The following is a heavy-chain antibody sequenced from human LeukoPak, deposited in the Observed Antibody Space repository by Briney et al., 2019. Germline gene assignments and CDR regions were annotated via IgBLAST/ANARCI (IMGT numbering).Heavy chain of an antibody. D-gene: IGHD6-19*01. J-gene: IGHJ4*02. CDR1: GYSISSGYY. CDR3: ARHVSVAVTNFFDY. V-gene: IGHV4-38-2*02. Sequence: SETLSLTCTVSGYSISSGYYWGWIRQPPGKGLEWIGAIHHSGGTYYNPSLKSRVTIPIDTSKNHFSLKLTSVTAADTAVYYCARHVSVAVTNFFDYWGQGTLVTVSS. CDR2: IHHSGGT.